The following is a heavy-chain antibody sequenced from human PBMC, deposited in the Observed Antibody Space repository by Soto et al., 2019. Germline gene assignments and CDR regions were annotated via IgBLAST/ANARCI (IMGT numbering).Heavy chain of an antibody. J-gene: IGHJ6*03. Sequence: ASVKVSCKASGYTFTSYGISWVRQAPGQGLEWMGWISAYNGNTNYAQKLQGRVTMTTDTSTSTAYMELRSLRSDDTAVYYCARGVSVVVPAATASGADYYYYYMDVWGKGTTVTVSS. CDR3: ARGVSVVVPAATASGADYYYYYMDV. CDR2: ISAYNGNT. D-gene: IGHD2-2*01. CDR1: GYTFTSYG. V-gene: IGHV1-18*01.